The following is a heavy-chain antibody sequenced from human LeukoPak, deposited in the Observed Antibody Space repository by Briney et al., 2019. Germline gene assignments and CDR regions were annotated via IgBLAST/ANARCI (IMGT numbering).Heavy chain of an antibody. Sequence: SETLSLTCTVSGGSISSYYWSWIRQPPGKGLEWIGEINHSGSTNYNPSLKSRVTISVDTSKNQFSLKLSSVTAADTAVYYCARDTGYCSSTSCYTGAGWFDPWGQGTLVTVSS. J-gene: IGHJ5*02. CDR2: INHSGST. D-gene: IGHD2-2*02. CDR1: GGSISSYY. CDR3: ARDTGYCSSTSCYTGAGWFDP. V-gene: IGHV4-34*01.